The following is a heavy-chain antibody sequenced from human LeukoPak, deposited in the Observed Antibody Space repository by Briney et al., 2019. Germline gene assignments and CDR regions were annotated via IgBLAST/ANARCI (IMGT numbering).Heavy chain of an antibody. V-gene: IGHV1-24*01. CDR3: ATILVWGIAAAGTDT. Sequence: DSVKVSCKVSGYTLTELSMHWVRQAPGKGLEWMGGFDPEDGETIYAQKFQGRVTMTEDTSTDTAYMELSSLRSEDTAVYYCATILVWGIAAAGTDTWGQGTLVTVSS. D-gene: IGHD6-13*01. CDR2: FDPEDGET. J-gene: IGHJ5*02. CDR1: GYTLTELS.